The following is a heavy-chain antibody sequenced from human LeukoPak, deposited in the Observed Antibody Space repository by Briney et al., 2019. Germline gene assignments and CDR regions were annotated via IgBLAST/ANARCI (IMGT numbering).Heavy chain of an antibody. CDR3: GRHSSLGSGYYY. CDR1: GGSISSSSHY. J-gene: IGHJ4*02. V-gene: IGHV4-39*01. CDR2: IYYSGST. D-gene: IGHD3-3*01. Sequence: SETLSLTYSVSGGSISSSSHYWGWIRQPPGKGLEWIGSIYYSGSTYYNPSLKSRVTISVDTSKNQFSLKLTSVTAADTAVYYCGRHSSLGSGYYYWGQGTLVTVSS.